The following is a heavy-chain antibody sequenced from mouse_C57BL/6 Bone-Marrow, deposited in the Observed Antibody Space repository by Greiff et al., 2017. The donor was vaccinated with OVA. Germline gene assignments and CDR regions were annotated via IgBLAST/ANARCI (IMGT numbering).Heavy chain of an antibody. CDR2: ISSGGSYT. CDR3: ARHQFLLLRNWYFDV. CDR1: GFTFSSYG. J-gene: IGHJ1*03. Sequence: EVQLVESGGDLVKPGGSLKLSCAASGFTFSSYGMSWVRQTPDKRLEWVATISSGGSYTYYPDSVKGRFTISRDNAKNTLYLQMSSLKSEDTAMYYCARHQFLLLRNWYFDVWGTGTTVTVSS. V-gene: IGHV5-6*01. D-gene: IGHD1-1*01.